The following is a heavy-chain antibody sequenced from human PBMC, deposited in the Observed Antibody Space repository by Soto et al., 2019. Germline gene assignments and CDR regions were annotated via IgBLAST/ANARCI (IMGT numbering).Heavy chain of an antibody. D-gene: IGHD3-22*01. V-gene: IGHV1-69*01. CDR2: IIPSFGTA. J-gene: IGHJ5*02. CDR1: GGTFSTYT. Sequence: QVQLVQSGAEVKKPGSSVKVSGKASGGTFSTYTITWVRQAPGQGLEWMGGIIPSFGTANYPQKFQGRVTITTDESTSKAYMEMSSLRSEDTAVYYCARSQDSSGYWNNCFDPWGQGTLVTVSS. CDR3: ARSQDSSGYWNNCFDP.